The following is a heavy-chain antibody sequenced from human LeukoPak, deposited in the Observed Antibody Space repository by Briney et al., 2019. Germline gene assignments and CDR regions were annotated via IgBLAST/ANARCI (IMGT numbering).Heavy chain of an antibody. V-gene: IGHV3-64*01. CDR2: ICSSGGST. CDR1: GFTFSSYA. CDR3: AITVHGANDAFDI. D-gene: IGHD4/OR15-4a*01. Sequence: GGSLRLSCAPSGFTFSSYAMRWVREAPGKGLECVSAICSSGGSTYSAHSLKSRFTISRDNPKNTLYLQMGSLRAEDMAVYYCAITVHGANDAFDIWGQGKIVTVSS. J-gene: IGHJ3*02.